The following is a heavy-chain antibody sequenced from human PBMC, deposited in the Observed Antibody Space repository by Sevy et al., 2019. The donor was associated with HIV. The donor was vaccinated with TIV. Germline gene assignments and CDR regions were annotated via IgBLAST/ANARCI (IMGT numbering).Heavy chain of an antibody. V-gene: IGHV3-30*02. CDR1: GFTFSNHG. D-gene: IGHD2-8*02. Sequence: GGSLRLSCAASGFTFSNHGMHWVRQAPGKGLEWVAFIRYDGSNEYYGDSVKGRFTISRDNSKNTLYLQMNSLRPEDTALYYCAKDRKVLLVVYAIPFDVFDIWGQGTMVTVSS. CDR2: IRYDGSNE. CDR3: AKDRKVLLVVYAIPFDVFDI. J-gene: IGHJ3*02.